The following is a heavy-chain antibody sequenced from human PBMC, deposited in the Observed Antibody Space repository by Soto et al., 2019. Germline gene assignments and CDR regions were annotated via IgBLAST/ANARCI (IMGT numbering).Heavy chain of an antibody. J-gene: IGHJ6*02. CDR1: GGTISTYY. Sequence: TSETLSLTCIVSGGTISTYYWSWIRQPPEKGREWIGYIYYSGRTNYNPSLKSRVTISVDTSKNQFSLKLSSVTAADTAVYYCARSGVVPNFGAMDVWGQGTTVTVSS. D-gene: IGHD2-2*01. CDR2: IYYSGRT. CDR3: ARSGVVPNFGAMDV. V-gene: IGHV4-59*01.